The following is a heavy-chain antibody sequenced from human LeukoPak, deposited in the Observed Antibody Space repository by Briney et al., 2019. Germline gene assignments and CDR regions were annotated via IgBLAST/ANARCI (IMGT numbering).Heavy chain of an antibody. V-gene: IGHV3-66*01. CDR1: GFTFSSYA. CDR3: ARNRGYYYGFFDY. CDR2: IYSGGST. Sequence: GGSLRLSCAASGFTFSSYAMSWVRQAPGKGLEWVSVIYSGGSTHYADSVKGRFAISRDNSKNTLFLQMSSLRAEDTAVYYCARNRGYYYGFFDYWGQGTLVTVSS. J-gene: IGHJ4*02. D-gene: IGHD5-18*01.